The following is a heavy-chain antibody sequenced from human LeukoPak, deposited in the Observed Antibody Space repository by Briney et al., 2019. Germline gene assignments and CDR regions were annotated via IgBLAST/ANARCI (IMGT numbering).Heavy chain of an antibody. CDR1: GYTFTGYY. CDR2: TIPDSGGT. CDR3: ARPSGIAVAGIVAFDI. J-gene: IGHJ3*02. D-gene: IGHD6-19*01. V-gene: IGHV1-2*02. Sequence: ASVKVSCKGSGYTFTGYYMHWVRQAPGQGLEWMGWTIPDSGGTNYAQKFQGRVTMTRDTSISTAYMELSRLRSDDTAVYYCARPSGIAVAGIVAFDIWGQGTMVTVSS.